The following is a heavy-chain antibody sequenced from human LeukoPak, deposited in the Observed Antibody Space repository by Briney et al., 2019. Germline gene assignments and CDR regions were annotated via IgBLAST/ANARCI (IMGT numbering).Heavy chain of an antibody. Sequence: SETLSLTCTVSGGAVNSYYWTWIRQPAGKGLEWLGLIYTTESTNYNPSLKSRVTMSVDTSKNQFFLKLRSETAADTAVYFCARGEVYGSRSYYHYYMDVWGKGTTVTVSS. CDR3: ARGEVYGSRSYYHYYMDV. D-gene: IGHD3-10*01. V-gene: IGHV4-4*07. CDR1: GGAVNSYY. J-gene: IGHJ6*03. CDR2: IYTTEST.